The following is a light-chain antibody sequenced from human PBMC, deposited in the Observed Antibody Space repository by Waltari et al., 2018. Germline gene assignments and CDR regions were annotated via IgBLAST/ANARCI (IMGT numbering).Light chain of an antibody. CDR1: QSIRTW. CDR3: QQYNSYSWT. CDR2: DVS. Sequence: DIQMTQSPSTLSASVGDRVTITCRASQSIRTWLAWYQQKPGKAPKLLFYDVSDLQSGVPSRFSGSGSGTEFTLTISSLQPDDFATYYCQQYNSYSWTFGQGTKVEIK. V-gene: IGKV1-5*01. J-gene: IGKJ1*01.